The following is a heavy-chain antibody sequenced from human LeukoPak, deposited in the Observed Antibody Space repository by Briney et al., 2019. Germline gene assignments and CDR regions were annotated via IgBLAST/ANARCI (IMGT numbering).Heavy chain of an antibody. CDR3: ARRAGYSSGLDL. V-gene: IGHV1-18*01. D-gene: IGHD3-22*01. J-gene: IGHJ5*02. CDR2: INIYNVNA. CDR1: GYTFNNYG. Sequence: ASVNVSCNASGYTFNNYGITWVRQAPGQGREWMGWINIYNVNADYAQKFHGRVTMSTETATTTAYLDLRSLRSDDTAVYYCARRAGYSSGLDLWGQGALVTVSS.